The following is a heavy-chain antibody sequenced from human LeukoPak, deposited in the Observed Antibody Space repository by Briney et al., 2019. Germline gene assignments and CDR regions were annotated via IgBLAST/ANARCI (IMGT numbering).Heavy chain of an antibody. J-gene: IGHJ4*02. Sequence: SETLSLICTVYGGSFSGYYWTWIRQPPGKGLEWIGEINHSGTTNYNPSLKSRVTISVDTSKNQFSLKLSSVTAADTAVYYCARGYCSSISCPAASDYWGQGILVTVSS. CDR1: GGSFSGYY. D-gene: IGHD2-2*01. V-gene: IGHV4-34*01. CDR3: ARGYCSSISCPAASDY. CDR2: INHSGTT.